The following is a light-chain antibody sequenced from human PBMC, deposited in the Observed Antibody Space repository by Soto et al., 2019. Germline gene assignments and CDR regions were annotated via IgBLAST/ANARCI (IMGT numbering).Light chain of an antibody. CDR1: PSVNRK. CDR2: GAS. Sequence: EIVVTPSSAHLVGSPGEKANLFRQARPSVNRKLAWYQQKPGQAPRLLIYGASTRATGIPARFSGSGSGTEFTLTISSLQSEDFALYYCQQYNNWPPYTFGQGTKLEIK. V-gene: IGKV3-15*01. CDR3: QQYNNWPPYT. J-gene: IGKJ2*01.